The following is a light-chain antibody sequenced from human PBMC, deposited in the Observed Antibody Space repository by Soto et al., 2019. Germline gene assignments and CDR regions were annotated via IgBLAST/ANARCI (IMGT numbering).Light chain of an antibody. CDR2: AAS. CDR3: QQYGSPRGT. J-gene: IGKJ1*01. V-gene: IGKV3-20*01. Sequence: EIVLTQSPGTLSLSPGEGAALSCRASQSISKSNLAWYQQKPGQAPRLLVYAASSRATGIPVRFSGSGSGTDFTLTISRLEPEDFAIYYCQQYGSPRGTFGQGTKVEIK. CDR1: QSISKSN.